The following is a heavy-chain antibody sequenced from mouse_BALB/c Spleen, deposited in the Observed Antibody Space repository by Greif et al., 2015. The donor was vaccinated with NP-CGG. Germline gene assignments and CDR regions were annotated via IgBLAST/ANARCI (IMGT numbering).Heavy chain of an antibody. CDR1: GYTFTSYW. V-gene: IGHV1-7*01. CDR3: ANYYGSSSYWYFDV. CDR2: INPSTGYT. D-gene: IGHD1-1*01. J-gene: IGHJ1*01. Sequence: QVQLQQSGAELAKPGASVKMSCKASGYTFTSYWMHWVKQRPGQGLEWIGYINPSTGYTEYNQKFKDKATLTADKSSSTAYMQLSSLTSGDSAVYYCANYYGSSSYWYFDVWGAGTTVTVSS.